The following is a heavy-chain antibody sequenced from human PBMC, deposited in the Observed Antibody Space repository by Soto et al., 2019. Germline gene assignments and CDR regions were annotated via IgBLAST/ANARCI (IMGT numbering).Heavy chain of an antibody. D-gene: IGHD3-9*01. Sequence: GGSLRLSCVASGLSFSLYAMAGVRQAPGKGLELVAVIWYDGSKKYYADSVEGRFTISKDNSKNTLYLQMNSLRAEDTAVYYCSRSPYTTGYHYGMDVWGQGTPVTVSS. CDR2: IWYDGSKK. V-gene: IGHV3-33*01. J-gene: IGHJ6*02. CDR1: GLSFSLYA. CDR3: SRSPYTTGYHYGMDV.